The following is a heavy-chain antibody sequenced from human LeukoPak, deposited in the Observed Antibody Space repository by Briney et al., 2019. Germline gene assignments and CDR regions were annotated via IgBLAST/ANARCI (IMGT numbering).Heavy chain of an antibody. J-gene: IGHJ4*02. V-gene: IGHV4-34*01. CDR1: GGSFSGYY. CDR3: ARVRTGNSSGYSYFDH. CDR2: INHSGST. Sequence: PSETLSLTCAVYGGSFSGYYWSWIRQPPGKGLEWIGEINHSGSTNYNPSLKSRVTISVDTSKNQFSLKLSSVTAADTAVYYCARVRTGNSSGYSYFDHWGQGTLVTVSS. D-gene: IGHD3-22*01.